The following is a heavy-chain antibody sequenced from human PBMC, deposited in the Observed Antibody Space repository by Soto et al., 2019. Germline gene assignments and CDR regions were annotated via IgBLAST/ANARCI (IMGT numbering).Heavy chain of an antibody. J-gene: IGHJ4*02. CDR1: GYTFTRYY. CDR3: ARRVGAGVLDY. CDR2: INPSGGST. V-gene: IGHV1-46*01. D-gene: IGHD1-26*01. Sequence: ASVKVSCKASGYTFTRYYIHWVRQAAGQGLEWMGVINPSGGSTTHAQNFQGRVTVTRDTSTSTVYMEVSSLTSEDAAVYYCARRVGAGVLDYWGQGTPVTVSS.